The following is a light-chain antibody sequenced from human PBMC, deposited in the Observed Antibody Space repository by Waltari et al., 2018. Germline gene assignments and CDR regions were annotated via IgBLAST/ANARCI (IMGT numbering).Light chain of an antibody. CDR3: QQSYSTPQT. CDR2: AAS. J-gene: IGKJ1*01. Sequence: DIQMTQSPSSLSASMADRVTITCRATQDIRNYLNWYQHKPGKAPKLLIYAASSLASGVPSRFSGGGSGTDFTLTITSLQPEDSATYYCQQSYSTPQTFGQGTKVEIK. CDR1: QDIRNY. V-gene: IGKV1-39*01.